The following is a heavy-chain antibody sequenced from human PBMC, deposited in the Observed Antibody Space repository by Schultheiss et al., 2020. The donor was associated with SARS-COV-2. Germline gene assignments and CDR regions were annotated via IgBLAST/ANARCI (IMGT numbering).Heavy chain of an antibody. J-gene: IGHJ6*02. CDR2: INHSGST. D-gene: IGHD1-7*01. CDR1: GYSISSGYY. Sequence: SETLSLTCAVSGYSISSGYYWGWIRQPPGKGLEWIGEINHSGSTNYNPSLKSRVTISVDTSKNQFSLKLSSVTAADTAVYYCAFRTYYYYGMDVWGQGTTVTVSS. CDR3: AFRTYYYYGMDV. V-gene: IGHV4-38-2*01.